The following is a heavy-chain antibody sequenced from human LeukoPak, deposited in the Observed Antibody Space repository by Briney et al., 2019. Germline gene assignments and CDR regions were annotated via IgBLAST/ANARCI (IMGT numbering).Heavy chain of an antibody. Sequence: GSSVEVSCKASGGTFSSYAISWVRQAPGQGLEWMGRIIPILGIANYAQKFQGRVTITADKSTSTAYMELSSLRSEDTAVYYCARQPVDPDAFDIWGQGTMVTVSS. D-gene: IGHD5-12*01. V-gene: IGHV1-69*04. J-gene: IGHJ3*02. CDR1: GGTFSSYA. CDR2: IIPILGIA. CDR3: ARQPVDPDAFDI.